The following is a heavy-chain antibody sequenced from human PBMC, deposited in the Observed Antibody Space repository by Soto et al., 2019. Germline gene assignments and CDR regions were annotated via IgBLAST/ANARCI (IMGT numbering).Heavy chain of an antibody. CDR1: GFTFSSYG. J-gene: IGHJ4*02. Sequence: GGSLRLSCAASGFTFSSYGMHWVRQAPGKGLEWVAVIWYDGSNKYYADSVKGRFTISRDNSKNTLYLQMNSLRAEDTAVYYCARDGERYSGYDWGGLDYWGQGTLVTVSS. CDR3: ARDGERYSGYDWGGLDY. CDR2: IWYDGSNK. D-gene: IGHD5-12*01. V-gene: IGHV3-33*01.